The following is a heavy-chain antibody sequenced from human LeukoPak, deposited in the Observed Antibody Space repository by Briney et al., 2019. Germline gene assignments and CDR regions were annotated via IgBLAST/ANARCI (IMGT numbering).Heavy chain of an antibody. CDR2: IYYSGST. J-gene: IGHJ4*02. V-gene: IGHV4-39*07. Sequence: PSETLSLTCTVSGGSISSSSYYWGWIRQPPGKGLEWIGSIYYSGSTYYNPSLKSRDTISVDTSKNQFSLKLSSVTAADTAVYYCARASAVAGYFDYWGQGTLVTVSS. CDR1: GGSISSSSYY. CDR3: ARASAVAGYFDY. D-gene: IGHD6-19*01.